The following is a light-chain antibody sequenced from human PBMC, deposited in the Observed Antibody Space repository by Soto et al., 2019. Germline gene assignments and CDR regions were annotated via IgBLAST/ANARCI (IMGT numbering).Light chain of an antibody. CDR2: MAS. CDR3: QQYHRASIT. V-gene: IGKV1-5*03. J-gene: IGKJ5*01. Sequence: DIQMTQSPSTLSASVGDRVTITCRASQSVSTWLAWYQQKPGKAPQVLISMASTLESGVPSRFSGSGSGTEFTLTISSLQPDDFATYYCQQYHRASITFGQGTRLEIK. CDR1: QSVSTW.